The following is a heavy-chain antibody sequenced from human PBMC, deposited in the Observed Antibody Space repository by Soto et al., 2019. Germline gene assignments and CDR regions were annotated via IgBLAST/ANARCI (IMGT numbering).Heavy chain of an antibody. D-gene: IGHD1-26*01. Sequence: EVQLLESGGGLVQPGGSLRLSCAASGFTFSSYAMRWVRQAPGKGLEWVSTISGSGGSTYYADSVKGRFTISRDNSKNTLYLQMNRLRAEDTAVYYCARRGSGSYYDYWGQGTLVNVSS. CDR3: ARRGSGSYYDY. V-gene: IGHV3-23*01. CDR2: ISGSGGST. CDR1: GFTFSSYA. J-gene: IGHJ4*02.